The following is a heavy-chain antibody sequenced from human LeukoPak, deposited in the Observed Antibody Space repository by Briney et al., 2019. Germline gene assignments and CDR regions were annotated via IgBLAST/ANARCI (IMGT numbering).Heavy chain of an antibody. Sequence: GESLKISCKGSGYSFTSYWIGWVRQMPGKGLEWMGIIYPGDSDTRYSPSFQGQVTISADKSISTAYLQWSSLKASDTAMYYCARSHTDYYDSSGPTDYWGQGTLVTVSS. V-gene: IGHV5-51*01. CDR1: GYSFTSYW. D-gene: IGHD3-22*01. CDR3: ARSHTDYYDSSGPTDY. J-gene: IGHJ4*02. CDR2: IYPGDSDT.